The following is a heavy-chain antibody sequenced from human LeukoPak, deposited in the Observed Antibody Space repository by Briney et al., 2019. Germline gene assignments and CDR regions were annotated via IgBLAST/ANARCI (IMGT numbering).Heavy chain of an antibody. CDR3: ASDPVWVGAFDI. Sequence: SETLSLTCSGSGGSISTYYWSWIRQPAGKGLEWIGRIYTSGSTNYNPSLKSRVTMSVDTSKSQFSLNLSSVTAADTAVYYCASDPVWVGAFDIWGQGTMVTVSS. V-gene: IGHV4-4*07. CDR1: GGSISTYY. CDR2: IYTSGST. J-gene: IGHJ3*02. D-gene: IGHD1-26*01.